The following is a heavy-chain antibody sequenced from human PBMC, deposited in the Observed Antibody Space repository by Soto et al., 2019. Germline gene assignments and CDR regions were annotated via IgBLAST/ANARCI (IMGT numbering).Heavy chain of an antibody. CDR2: IYYSGST. Sequence: SETLSLTCTVSGGSISNYYWSWIRQPPGKGLEWIGYIYYSGSTYYNPSLKSRVTISVDTSKNQFSLKLSSVTAADTAVYYCARDNFGYGIDYWGQGTLVTVSS. CDR3: ARDNFGYGIDY. V-gene: IGHV4-30-4*01. CDR1: GGSISNYY. J-gene: IGHJ4*02. D-gene: IGHD5-18*01.